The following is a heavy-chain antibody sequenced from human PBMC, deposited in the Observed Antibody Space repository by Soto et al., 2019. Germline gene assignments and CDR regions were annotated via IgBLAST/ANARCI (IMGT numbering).Heavy chain of an antibody. J-gene: IGHJ3*02. V-gene: IGHV4-28*03. CDR1: GYSISSSNW. CDR3: ARGDYAKAFDI. D-gene: IGHD2-2*01. Sequence: QVQLQESGPGLVKPSDTLSLICAVSGYSISSSNWWGWIRQPPGKGLEWIGNIYYSGSAYNPSLRSRAPVSVATSKTQFSLKLTSVTAVDTAVYYCARGDYAKAFDIWGQGTTVTVSS. CDR2: IYYSGSA.